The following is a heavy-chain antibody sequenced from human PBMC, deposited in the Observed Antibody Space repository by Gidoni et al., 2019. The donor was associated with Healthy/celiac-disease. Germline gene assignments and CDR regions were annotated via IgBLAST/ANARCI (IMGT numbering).Heavy chain of an antibody. CDR1: GYTFTSYG. D-gene: IGHD3-22*01. Sequence: QVQLVQSGAEVKKPGASVKVSCKASGYTFTSYGISWVRQAPGQGLEWMGWISAYNGNTNYAQKLQGRVTMTTDTSTSTAYMELRSLRSDDTAVYYCARTDNYYDSSGYHYYYYGMDVWGQGTTVTVSS. CDR3: ARTDNYYDSSGYHYYYYGMDV. CDR2: ISAYNGNT. J-gene: IGHJ6*02. V-gene: IGHV1-18*01.